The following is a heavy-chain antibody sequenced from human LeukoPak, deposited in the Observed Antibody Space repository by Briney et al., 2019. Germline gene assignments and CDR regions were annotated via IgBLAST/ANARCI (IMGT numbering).Heavy chain of an antibody. Sequence: SETLSLTCTVSGGSISSYYWSWIRQPPGKGLEWIGYIYHTGTTNYKSSLKSRVTMSVDTSKNQISLRLSSVTAADTAVYYCARQGYSGSSTFDYWGQGTLVTVSS. V-gene: IGHV4-59*08. J-gene: IGHJ4*02. CDR3: ARQGYSGSSTFDY. CDR2: IYHTGTT. D-gene: IGHD6-19*01. CDR1: GGSISSYY.